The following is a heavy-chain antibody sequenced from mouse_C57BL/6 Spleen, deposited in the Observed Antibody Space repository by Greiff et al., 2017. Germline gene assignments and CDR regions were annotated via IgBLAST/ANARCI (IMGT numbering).Heavy chain of an antibody. CDR3: ARPKSLYDYDAMDY. CDR2: ISSGSSTI. D-gene: IGHD2-3*01. CDR1: GFTFSDYG. V-gene: IGHV5-17*01. J-gene: IGHJ4*01. Sequence: EVQLQESGGGLVKPGGSLKLSCAASGFTFSDYGMHWVRQAPETGLEWVAYISSGSSTIYYADTVKGRFTISRDNAKNTLFLQMTSLRSEDTAMYYCARPKSLYDYDAMDYWGQGTSVTVSS.